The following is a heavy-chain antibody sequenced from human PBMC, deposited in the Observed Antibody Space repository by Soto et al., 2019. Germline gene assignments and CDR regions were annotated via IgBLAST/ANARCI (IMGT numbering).Heavy chain of an antibody. Sequence: QVQLQESGPGLVKPSETLSLPCTVSGGSIRRYYWSWIRQPPGKGLEWIWYIYYSGSTNYNPSLKSRVTIAVDTSKNQFSRKLNAMTAADTAVYYCARQNYGSGSTYFDYWGQGTLVTVSS. D-gene: IGHD3-10*01. CDR2: IYYSGST. V-gene: IGHV4-59*08. CDR1: GGSIRRYY. CDR3: ARQNYGSGSTYFDY. J-gene: IGHJ4*02.